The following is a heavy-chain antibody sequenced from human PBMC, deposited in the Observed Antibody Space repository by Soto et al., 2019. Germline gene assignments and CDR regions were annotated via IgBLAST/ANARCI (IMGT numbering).Heavy chain of an antibody. D-gene: IGHD5-12*01. V-gene: IGHV3-49*04. J-gene: IGHJ4*02. Sequence: GGSLRLFCTASGFTFGDYAINWVRQVPGKGLEWLGFIRNDIYDETTEYAASVKGRIIISRDDSKSMAYLQMDSLKTGDTGVYYCTRGRDGYNPYYFLYWGQGALVTVSS. CDR1: GFTFGDYA. CDR2: IRNDIYDETT. CDR3: TRGRDGYNPYYFLY.